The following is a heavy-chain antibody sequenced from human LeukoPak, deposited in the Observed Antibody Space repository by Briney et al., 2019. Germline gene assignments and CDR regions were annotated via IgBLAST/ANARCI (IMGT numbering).Heavy chain of an antibody. Sequence: RASVKVSCKASGYTFTSYGISWVRQAPGQGLEWMGWISAYNGNTNYAQKLQGRVTMTTDTSTSTAYMELRSLRSDDTAVYYCARDFIPGRQLLIDAFDIWGQGTMVTVSS. CDR2: ISAYNGNT. CDR3: ARDFIPGRQLLIDAFDI. V-gene: IGHV1-18*01. D-gene: IGHD6-13*01. CDR1: GYTFTSYG. J-gene: IGHJ3*02.